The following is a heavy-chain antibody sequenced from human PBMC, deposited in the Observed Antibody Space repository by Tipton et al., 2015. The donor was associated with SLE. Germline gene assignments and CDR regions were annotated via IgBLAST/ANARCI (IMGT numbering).Heavy chain of an antibody. J-gene: IGHJ4*02. Sequence: SLRLSCAASGFTFSTFGMSWVRQAPGKGLEWVSSISGGAGSTYYADSVKGRFAISRDNSKNTLYMQMNSLRAEDTAIYYCVRGSTSLDYWGQATLVTVSS. CDR1: GFTFSTFG. CDR3: VRGSTSLDY. CDR2: ISGGAGST. D-gene: IGHD1-26*01. V-gene: IGHV3-23*01.